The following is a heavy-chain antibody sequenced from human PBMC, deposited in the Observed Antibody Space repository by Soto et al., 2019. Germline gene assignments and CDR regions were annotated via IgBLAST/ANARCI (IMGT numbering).Heavy chain of an antibody. V-gene: IGHV4-39*01. CDR2: IYYSGST. D-gene: IGHD3-9*01. CDR3: ARHIPFDYDILTGYYTAGSDY. CDR1: GGSISSSSYY. Sequence: SETLSLTCTVSGGSISSSSYYWGWIRQPPGKGLEWIGSIYYSGSTYYNPSLKSRVTISVDTSKNQFSLKLSSVTAADTAVYYCARHIPFDYDILTGYYTAGSDYWGQGTLVTVSS. J-gene: IGHJ4*02.